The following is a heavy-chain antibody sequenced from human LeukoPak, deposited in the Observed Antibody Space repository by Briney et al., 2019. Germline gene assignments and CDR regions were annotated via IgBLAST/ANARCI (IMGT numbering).Heavy chain of an antibody. J-gene: IGHJ4*02. CDR3: AKGTGRTTYYCDS. CDR2: ISGSGGST. CDR1: GFTFSSYA. D-gene: IGHD2-8*02. V-gene: IGHV3-23*01. Sequence: GGSLRLSCAASGFTFSSYAMSWVRQAPGKGLDWVSGISGSGGSTNHADSVRGRFTISRDNSKNTLFLQMSSLRVEDTAVYFCAKGTGRTTYYCDSWGQGTLVTVSS.